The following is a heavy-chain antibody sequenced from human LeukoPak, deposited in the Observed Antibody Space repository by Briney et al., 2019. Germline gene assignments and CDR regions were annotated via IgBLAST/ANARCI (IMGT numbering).Heavy chain of an antibody. J-gene: IGHJ6*02. V-gene: IGHV3-23*01. CDR3: AKFLGSYYYYGMDV. CDR1: GFTFKSYT. CDR2: IGASGSSS. D-gene: IGHD7-27*01. Sequence: PGGSLRLSCAASGFTFKSYTMSWVRQAPGKGLGWVSGIGASGSSSYYADSVEGRFTISRDNSKNTLYLQMNSLRADDTAVYYCAKFLGSYYYYGMDVWGQGTTVTVSS.